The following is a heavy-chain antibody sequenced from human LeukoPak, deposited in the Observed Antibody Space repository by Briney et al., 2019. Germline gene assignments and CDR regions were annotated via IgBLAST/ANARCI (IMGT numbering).Heavy chain of an antibody. CDR2: IYSGGST. CDR1: GFTVSSNY. V-gene: IGHV3-66*01. J-gene: IGHJ4*02. Sequence: GGSLRLSCAASGFTVSSNYMSWVRQAPGKGLEWVSVIYSGGSTYYADSVKGRFTISRDNSKNTLHLQMNSLRAEDTAVYYCARGNYGDYFHSDYWGQGTLVTVSS. CDR3: ARGNYGDYFHSDY. D-gene: IGHD4-17*01.